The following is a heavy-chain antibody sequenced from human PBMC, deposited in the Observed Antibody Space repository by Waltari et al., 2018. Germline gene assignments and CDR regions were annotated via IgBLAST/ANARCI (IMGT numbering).Heavy chain of an antibody. CDR1: GGSLTTTY. J-gene: IGHJ4*02. CDR2: ISHTGSH. CDR3: ARGLETGTSSWHYFDS. Sequence: QVQLKQWGAGLLKISETLSLTCEVSGGSLTTTYWGWIRQSPGKGLEWIGEISHTGSHNYNPSLKSRVTMSVDTSKNQLSLRLTSVTAADTAVYYCARGLETGTSSWHYFDSWGQGTLVTVSS. D-gene: IGHD6-13*01. V-gene: IGHV4-34*01.